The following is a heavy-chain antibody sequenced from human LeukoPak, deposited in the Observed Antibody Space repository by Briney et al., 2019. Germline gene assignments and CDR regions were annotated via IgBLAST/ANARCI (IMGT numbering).Heavy chain of an antibody. CDR3: ARQVLMYSSSWYRYYFDY. D-gene: IGHD6-13*01. V-gene: IGHV4-61*05. CDR2: IYYSGST. CDR1: GGSISSSSYY. J-gene: IGHJ4*02. Sequence: PSETLSLTCTVSGGSISSSSYYWGWIRQPPGKGLEWIGYIYYSGSTNYNPSLKSRVTISVDTSKNQFSLKLSSVTAADTAVYYCARQVLMYSSSWYRYYFDYWGQGTLVTVSS.